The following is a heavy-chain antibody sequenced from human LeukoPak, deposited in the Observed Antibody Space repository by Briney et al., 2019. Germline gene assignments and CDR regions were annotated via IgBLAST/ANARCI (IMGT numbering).Heavy chain of an antibody. J-gene: IGHJ6*03. V-gene: IGHV4-38-2*02. CDR2: IYHSGST. Sequence: SETLSLTCTVSGYSISSGYYWGWIRQPPGKGLEWIGSIYHSGSTYYNPSLKSRVTISVDTSKNQFSLKLRSVTAADTAVYYCARIKPDYGDYETRYYYMDVWGKGTTVTVSS. CDR1: GYSISSGYY. D-gene: IGHD4-17*01. CDR3: ARIKPDYGDYETRYYYMDV.